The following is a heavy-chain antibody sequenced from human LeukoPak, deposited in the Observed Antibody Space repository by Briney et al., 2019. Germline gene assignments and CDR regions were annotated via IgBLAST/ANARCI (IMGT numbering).Heavy chain of an antibody. Sequence: GGSLRFSCAAPGFTFSSYAMSWVRQAPGKGLAWVSAISGSGGNTYYADSVKGRFTISRDNSKNTLYLQMNSLRAEDTAVYYCAKRPLSWGSNLYYLDYWGQGTLVTVSS. D-gene: IGHD3-16*01. CDR2: ISGSGGNT. V-gene: IGHV3-23*01. CDR1: GFTFSSYA. J-gene: IGHJ4*02. CDR3: AKRPLSWGSNLYYLDY.